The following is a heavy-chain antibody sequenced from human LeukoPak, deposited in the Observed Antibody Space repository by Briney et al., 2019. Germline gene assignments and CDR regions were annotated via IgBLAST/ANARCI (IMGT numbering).Heavy chain of an antibody. V-gene: IGHV3-21*01. CDR3: ARGAQIVVAPVAQARPGPSGVDY. D-gene: IGHD2-2*01. J-gene: IGHJ4*02. Sequence: PSETLSLTCTVSGGSISSSSYYWGWIRQAPGKGLEWVSSISSGSTYIYYADSVKGRFTISRDNAKNSLYLQMNGLRAEDTAVYYCARGAQIVVAPVAQARPGPSGVDYWGQGTLVTVSS. CDR1: GGSISSSS. CDR2: ISSGSTYI.